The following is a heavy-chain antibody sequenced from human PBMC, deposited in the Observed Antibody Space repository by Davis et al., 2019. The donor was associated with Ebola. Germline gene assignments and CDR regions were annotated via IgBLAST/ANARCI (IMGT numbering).Heavy chain of an antibody. Sequence: GGSLRLSCKGSGYSFTSYWISWVRQMPGKGLEWMGRIDPSDSYTNYSPSFQGHVTISADKSISTAYLQWSSLKASDTAMYYCARVPGYSSGWNGDWFDPWGQGTLVTVSS. J-gene: IGHJ5*02. CDR3: ARVPGYSSGWNGDWFDP. V-gene: IGHV5-10-1*01. CDR2: IDPSDSYT. D-gene: IGHD6-19*01. CDR1: GYSFTSYW.